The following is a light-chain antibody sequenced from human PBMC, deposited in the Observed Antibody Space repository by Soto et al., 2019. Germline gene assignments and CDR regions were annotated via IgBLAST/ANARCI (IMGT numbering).Light chain of an antibody. CDR2: TAS. CDR3: QQSYSTPPDT. CDR1: QSISRS. J-gene: IGKJ2*01. V-gene: IGKV1-39*01. Sequence: DIQMTQSPSSLSASVGDRVTITCRASQSISRSLNWYQQKPVKAPKLLIYTASILQSGVPSRFSGSGSGTDFTLTISSLQPEDFATYYCQQSYSTPPDTFGQGTKLEIK.